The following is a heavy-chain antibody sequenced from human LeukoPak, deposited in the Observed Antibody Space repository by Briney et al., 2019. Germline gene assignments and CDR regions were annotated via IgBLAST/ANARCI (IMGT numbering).Heavy chain of an antibody. CDR1: GYTFTGYY. Sequence: GASVKVSCKASGYTFTGYYMHWVRQAPGQGLEWMGWINPNSGGTNYAQKFQGRVTMTRDTSISTAYMELSRLRSDDTAVYYCARKGHESSSWGYYYMDVWGKGTTVTVSS. V-gene: IGHV1-2*02. CDR2: INPNSGGT. J-gene: IGHJ6*03. D-gene: IGHD6-13*01. CDR3: ARKGHESSSWGYYYMDV.